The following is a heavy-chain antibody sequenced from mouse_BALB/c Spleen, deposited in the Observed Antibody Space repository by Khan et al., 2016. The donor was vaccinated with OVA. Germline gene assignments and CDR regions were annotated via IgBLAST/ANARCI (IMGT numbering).Heavy chain of an antibody. Sequence: QLQQSGPGLVAPSQSLSITCTVSGFSLTSYGVNWVRQPPGKGLEWLGVIWGDGSTNYHSTLKSRLIISKDNSKRQVFLTLNSLQTDDTATYYCAKFTPYYYSMDYWGQGTSVTVSS. D-gene: IGHD1-1*01. CDR1: GFSLTSYG. CDR3: AKFTPYYYSMDY. J-gene: IGHJ4*01. CDR2: IWGDGST. V-gene: IGHV2-3*01.